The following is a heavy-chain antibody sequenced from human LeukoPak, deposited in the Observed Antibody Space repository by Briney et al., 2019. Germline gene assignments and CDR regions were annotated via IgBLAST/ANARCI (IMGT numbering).Heavy chain of an antibody. CDR3: AWGGHGHTQNDF. Sequence: ASVKVSCKASGYTCTDYHMHWVRQAPGQGLEWVGWINPNTGGTNYAQSFQGRVTMTRDTSINTSYMELSSLISDDTALYFCAWGGHGHTQNDFWGQGTLVTVSS. J-gene: IGHJ4*02. D-gene: IGHD5-24*01. V-gene: IGHV1-2*02. CDR2: INPNTGGT. CDR1: GYTCTDYH.